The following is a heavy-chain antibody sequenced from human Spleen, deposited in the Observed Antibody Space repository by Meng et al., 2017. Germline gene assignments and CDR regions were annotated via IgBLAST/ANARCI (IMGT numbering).Heavy chain of an antibody. V-gene: IGHV1-8*02. CDR2: MNPNSGNT. J-gene: IGHJ4*02. D-gene: IGHD6-25*01. Sequence: ASVKVSCKASGGTFSSYAINWVRQATGQGLEWMGWMNPNSGNTGYAQKFQARVTMTGDTSISTAYMELSGLRSDDTAMYYCARDEDISAAGKLFGDYWGQGTLVTVSS. CDR3: ARDEDISAAGKLFGDY. CDR1: GGTFSSYA.